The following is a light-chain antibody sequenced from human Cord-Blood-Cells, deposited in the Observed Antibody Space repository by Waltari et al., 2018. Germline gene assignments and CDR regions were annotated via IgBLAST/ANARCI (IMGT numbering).Light chain of an antibody. J-gene: IGLJ7*01. V-gene: IGLV3-21*04. CDR3: QVWDSSSDHCAV. CDR2: YDS. CDR1: NIGSKR. Sequence: SYVLTQPPSVSVAPGKTARITCGGNNIGSKRVHWYQQKPGQAPVLVIYYDSDRPSGIPERFSGSNSGNTATLTISRVEAGDEADYYCQVWDSSSDHCAVFGGGTQLTVL.